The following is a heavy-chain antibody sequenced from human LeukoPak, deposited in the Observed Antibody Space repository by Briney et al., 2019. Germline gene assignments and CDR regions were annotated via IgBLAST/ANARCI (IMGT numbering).Heavy chain of an antibody. CDR1: GYSFTSYW. Sequence: GESLKISCKGSGYSFTSYWIGWVRQMPGKSLEWMGIFYPGDSDTRYSPSFQGQVTISADKSISTAYLQWSSLKASDTAMYYCARRSSAVTDGAFDIWGQGTMVTVSS. V-gene: IGHV5-51*01. D-gene: IGHD2-21*02. J-gene: IGHJ3*02. CDR3: ARRSSAVTDGAFDI. CDR2: FYPGDSDT.